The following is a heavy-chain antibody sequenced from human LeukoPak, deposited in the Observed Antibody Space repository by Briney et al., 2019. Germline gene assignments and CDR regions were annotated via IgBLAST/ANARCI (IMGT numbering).Heavy chain of an antibody. CDR1: GYTFTSYD. Sequence: ASVKVSCKASGYTFTSYDINWVRQATGQGLEWMGWMNPNSGNTGYAQKFQGRVTMTRNTSTSTAYMELSSLRSEDTAVYYCARADIVVVPAAGDYYYYYYMDVWGKGTTVTVSS. D-gene: IGHD2-2*01. V-gene: IGHV1-8*01. CDR3: ARADIVVVPAAGDYYYYYYMDV. CDR2: MNPNSGNT. J-gene: IGHJ6*03.